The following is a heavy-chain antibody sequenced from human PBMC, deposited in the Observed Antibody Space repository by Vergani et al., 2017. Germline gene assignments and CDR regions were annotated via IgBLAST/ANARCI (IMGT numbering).Heavy chain of an antibody. CDR3: VKEKIDLGSYFFDS. CDR1: GFTFSNSA. CDR2: VSGPGLST. J-gene: IGHJ4*01. V-gene: IGHV3-23*01. D-gene: IGHD2/OR15-2a*01. Sequence: EVHLLESGGGLVQSGGSLRLSCAASGFTFSNSAVSWVRQAPGRGLAWVSSVSGPGLSTYYADSVKGRFSISRDNSKNTVLLQMHSLGAEDTAIFYCVKEKIDLGSYFFDSWGHGILVTVSS.